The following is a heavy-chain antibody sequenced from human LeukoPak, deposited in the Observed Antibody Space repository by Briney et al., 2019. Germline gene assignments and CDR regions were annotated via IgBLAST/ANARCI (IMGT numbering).Heavy chain of an antibody. CDR3: ARSGFSTGFYLDF. Sequence: ASVKVSCKASGYTFTGQFIHWLRQAPGRGLEWMGWIDPPSGVPHYAQKFQDTVTMTRDTSSGTAYMEVRRLKSDDTAVYYCARSGFSTGFYLDFWGQGTLISVSS. CDR1: GYTFTGQF. J-gene: IGHJ4*02. CDR2: IDPPSGVP. V-gene: IGHV1-2*02. D-gene: IGHD2-8*02.